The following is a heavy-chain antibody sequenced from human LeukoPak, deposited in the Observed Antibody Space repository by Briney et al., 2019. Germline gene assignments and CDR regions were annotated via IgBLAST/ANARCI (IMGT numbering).Heavy chain of an antibody. D-gene: IGHD6-19*01. Sequence: KPSETLSLTCAVYGGSFSGYYWSWIRQPPGKGLEWIGEINHSGSTNYNPSLKSRVTISVDTSKNQFSLKLSSVTAADTAVYYCARGSSGWYRSLRGLDYWGQGTLVTVSS. CDR3: ARGSSGWYRSLRGLDY. J-gene: IGHJ4*02. CDR2: INHSGST. V-gene: IGHV4-34*01. CDR1: GGSFSGYY.